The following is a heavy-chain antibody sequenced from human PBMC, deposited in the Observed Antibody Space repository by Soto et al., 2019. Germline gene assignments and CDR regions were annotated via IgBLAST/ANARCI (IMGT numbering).Heavy chain of an antibody. V-gene: IGHV1-69*02. CDR3: ARGPYYDILTGYFPPKLYFAL. CDR2: IIPILGIA. D-gene: IGHD3-9*01. Sequence: QVQLVQSGAEVKKPGSSVKVSCKASGGTFSSYTISWVRQAPGQGLEWMGRIIPILGIANYAQKFQGRVTITADKSTSKAYMELSSLRSEDTAVYYCARGPYYDILTGYFPPKLYFALWGRGTLVTVSS. CDR1: GGTFSSYT. J-gene: IGHJ2*01.